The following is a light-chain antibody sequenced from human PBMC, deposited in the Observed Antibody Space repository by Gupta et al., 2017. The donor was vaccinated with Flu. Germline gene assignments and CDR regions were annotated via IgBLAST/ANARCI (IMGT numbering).Light chain of an antibody. CDR1: SRRVGGYDY. V-gene: IGLV2-8*01. Sequence: SVTIPWPGISRRVGGYDYGSCYCQHPGKAPELMIYGVTRRPSGVPDRFSGSKSGNTASLTVSGLQTDDEAHYYCSSHAGKNDVIFGGGTKLTVL. CDR3: SSHAGKNDVI. J-gene: IGLJ2*01. CDR2: GVT.